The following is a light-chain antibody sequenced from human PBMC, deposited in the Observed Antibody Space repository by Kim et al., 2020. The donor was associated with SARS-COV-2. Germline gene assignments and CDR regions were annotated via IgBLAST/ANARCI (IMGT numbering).Light chain of an antibody. CDR2: EVT. CDR3: KSYTTAHTYV. J-gene: IGLJ1*01. CDR1: SSDVGHSSH. V-gene: IGLV2-18*02. Sequence: QSALTQPPSVSGSPGQSVTISCTGTSSDVGHSSHVAWYQQSPGTAPKLIIYEVTHRPSGVPDRFSASRSDNTASLTISGLQPEDEGDYYCKSYTTAHTYVFGAGTKVTVL.